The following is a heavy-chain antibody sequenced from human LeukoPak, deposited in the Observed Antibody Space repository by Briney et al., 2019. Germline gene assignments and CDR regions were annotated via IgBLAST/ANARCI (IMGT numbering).Heavy chain of an antibody. CDR2: MNPNSGNT. D-gene: IGHD3-22*01. CDR1: GYTFTSYD. CDR3: ARYYYDSSGYYHYFQH. J-gene: IGHJ1*01. V-gene: IGHV1-8*01. Sequence: GASVKVSCKASGYTFTSYDINWVRQATGQGLEWMGWMNPNSGNTGYAQKFQGRVTMTRNTSISTAYMELSSLRSEDTAVYYCARYYYDSSGYYHYFQHWGQGTLVTVSS.